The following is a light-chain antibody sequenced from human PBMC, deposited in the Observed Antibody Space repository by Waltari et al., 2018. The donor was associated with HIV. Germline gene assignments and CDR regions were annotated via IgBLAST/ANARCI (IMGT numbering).Light chain of an antibody. CDR1: SSNIGSKP. J-gene: IGLJ2*01. V-gene: IGLV1-44*01. Sequence: QSVLTQPPSASGTPGQRVTISCSGSSSNIGSKPVNWYQQLPGTAPKLLIYNNNQWPSGVPDRFSGSKSGTSASLAISGLQSEDEADYYCATWDDSLKGVVFGGGTKLTVL. CDR3: ATWDDSLKGVV. CDR2: NNN.